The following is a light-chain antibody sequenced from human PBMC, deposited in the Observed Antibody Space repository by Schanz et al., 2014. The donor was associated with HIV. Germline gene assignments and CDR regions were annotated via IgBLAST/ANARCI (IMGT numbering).Light chain of an antibody. CDR1: SSDVGADNS. CDR2: DVT. Sequence: QSALTQPASVSGSLGQSITISCTGTSSDVGADNSVSWYQQHPGRAPRLLVYDVTYRPSGVSNRFSGSKSGNTASLTISGLQAEDEADYYCSSYTSSSTWVFGGGTKLTVL. J-gene: IGLJ3*02. CDR3: SSYTSSSTWV. V-gene: IGLV2-14*03.